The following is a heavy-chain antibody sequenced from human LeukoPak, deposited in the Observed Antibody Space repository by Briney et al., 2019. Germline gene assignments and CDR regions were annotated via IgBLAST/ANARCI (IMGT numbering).Heavy chain of an antibody. D-gene: IGHD1-1*01. V-gene: IGHV4-34*01. J-gene: IGHJ4*02. Sequence: PSETLSLTCAVYGGSFSGYYWSWIRQPPGKGLEWIGEINHSGSTNYNPSLKSRVAISVDTSKNQFSLKLSSVTAADTAVYYCARDRGTWNDDGFDYWGQGTLVTVSS. CDR2: INHSGST. CDR1: GGSFSGYY. CDR3: ARDRGTWNDDGFDY.